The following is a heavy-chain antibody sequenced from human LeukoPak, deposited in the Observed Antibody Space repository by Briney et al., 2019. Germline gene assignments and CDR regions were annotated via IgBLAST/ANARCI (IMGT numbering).Heavy chain of an antibody. CDR3: ARAEPYGSGRIYGGGGSYYMDV. CDR2: IIPIFRTT. D-gene: IGHD3-10*01. J-gene: IGHJ6*03. Sequence: ASVKVSCKASGGTFSSYAMSWVRQAPGQGLEWMGGIIPIFRTTNYAQKFQGRVTITADESTSTAYMELSNLRSEDTAVYYCARAEPYGSGRIYGGGGSYYMDVWGKGTTVTVSS. CDR1: GGTFSSYA. V-gene: IGHV1-69*13.